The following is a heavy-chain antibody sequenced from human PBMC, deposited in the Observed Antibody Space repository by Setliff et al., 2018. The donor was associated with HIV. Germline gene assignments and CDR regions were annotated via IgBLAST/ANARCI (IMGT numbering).Heavy chain of an antibody. V-gene: IGHV1-18*01. D-gene: IGHD6-6*01. CDR1: GYSFTTSG. J-gene: IGHJ4*02. CDR3: ARDEHKNTEAAPGY. Sequence: ASVKVSCKASGYSFTTSGVSWVRQAPGQGLEWMGWINIRSGNTNYAQKFQGRVTMTTDTSTSTAYMGLTSLRSDETAVYYCARDEHKNTEAAPGYWGQGTLVTVSS. CDR2: INIRSGNT.